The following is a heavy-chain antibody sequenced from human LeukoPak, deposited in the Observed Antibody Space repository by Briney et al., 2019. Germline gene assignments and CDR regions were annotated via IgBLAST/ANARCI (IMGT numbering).Heavy chain of an antibody. D-gene: IGHD3-22*01. CDR3: AIYYYDSSGYNAFDI. V-gene: IGHV4-59*04. CDR1: GGSISSYY. Sequence: SETLSLTCTVSGGSISSYYWSWIRQPPGKGLEWIGYIYYSGSTYYNPSLKSRVTISVDTSKNQFSLKLSSVTAADTAVYYCAIYYYDSSGYNAFDIWGQGTMVTVSS. CDR2: IYYSGST. J-gene: IGHJ3*02.